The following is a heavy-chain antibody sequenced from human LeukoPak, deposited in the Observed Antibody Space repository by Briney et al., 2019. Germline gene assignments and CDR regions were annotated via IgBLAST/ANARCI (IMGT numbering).Heavy chain of an antibody. CDR1: GGSISSGDYS. J-gene: IGHJ2*01. Sequence: SQTLSLTCAVSGGSISSGDYSWSWVRQPPGRGLEWIGYIYHTGGTFYNPSLRSRVTMSADRSKNQFSLKLSSVTAADTAVYYCARDHSVTGYWYFDLWGRGTLVTVSS. CDR2: IYHTGGT. D-gene: IGHD2-21*02. CDR3: ARDHSVTGYWYFDL. V-gene: IGHV4-30-2*01.